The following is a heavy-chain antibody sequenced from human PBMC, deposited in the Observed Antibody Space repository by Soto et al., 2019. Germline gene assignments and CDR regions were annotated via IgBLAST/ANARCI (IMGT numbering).Heavy chain of an antibody. J-gene: IGHJ6*02. CDR1: GGTFSSYA. D-gene: IGHD2-15*01. CDR2: IIPIFGTA. Sequence: QVQLVQSGAEVKKPGSSVKVSCKASGGTFSSYAISWVRQAPGQGLEWMGGIIPIFGTANYAQKFQGRVTITADESTSTAYMGLSSLRSEDTVVYYCATCSGGSCYPKTSRGIVDVWGQGTTVTVSS. CDR3: ATCSGGSCYPKTSRGIVDV. V-gene: IGHV1-69*01.